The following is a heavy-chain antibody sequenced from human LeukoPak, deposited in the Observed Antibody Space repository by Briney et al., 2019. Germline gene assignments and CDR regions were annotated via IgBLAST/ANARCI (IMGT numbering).Heavy chain of an antibody. D-gene: IGHD6-13*01. CDR3: LKDRSGYSSSWYGRWNWFDH. J-gene: IGHJ5*02. V-gene: IGHV3-64D*06. CDR2: ISSNGGST. Sequence: GGSLRLSCSASGFTFSNYAMHWVRQAPGKGLEYVSAISSNGGSTYYADSVKGRFTISRDNSKNTLYLQMSSLRAEDTAVYYCLKDRSGYSSSWYGRWNWFDHWGQGTLVTVSS. CDR1: GFTFSNYA.